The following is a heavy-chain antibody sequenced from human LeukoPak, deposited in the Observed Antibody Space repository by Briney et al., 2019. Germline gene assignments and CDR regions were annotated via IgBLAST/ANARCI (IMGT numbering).Heavy chain of an antibody. V-gene: IGHV5-10-1*01. D-gene: IGHD5-18*01. Sequence: GESLRISCKGSGYSFISYWISWVRQMPGKGLEWMGRIDPSDSYTNYSPSFQGHVTISADKSISTAYLQWSSLKASDTAMYYCALYPAVDTAMVSRFDPWGQGTLVTVSS. CDR2: IDPSDSYT. CDR1: GYSFISYW. CDR3: ALYPAVDTAMVSRFDP. J-gene: IGHJ5*02.